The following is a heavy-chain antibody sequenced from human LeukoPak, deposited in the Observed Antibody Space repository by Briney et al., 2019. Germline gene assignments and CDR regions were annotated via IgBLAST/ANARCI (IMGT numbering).Heavy chain of an antibody. V-gene: IGHV3-23*01. CDR3: ATTSSSYSVFDY. CDR2: ISGSGGST. Sequence: GGSLRLSCAASGFTFSSYAMSWVRQAPGKGLEWVSAISGSGGSTYYADSVKGRFTISRDNSKNTLYLQMNSLRAEDTAVYYCATTSSSYSVFDYWGQGTLVTVSS. D-gene: IGHD3-22*01. CDR1: GFTFSSYA. J-gene: IGHJ4*02.